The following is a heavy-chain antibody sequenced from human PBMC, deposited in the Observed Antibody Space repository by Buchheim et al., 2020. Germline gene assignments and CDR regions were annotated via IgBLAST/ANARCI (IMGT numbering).Heavy chain of an antibody. CDR3: AREHSSDWYADY. V-gene: IGHV3-74*03. CDR1: GFTFSEYW. Sequence: EMQLVESGGGLVQPGGSLRSSCAASGFTFSEYWMHWVRQAPGKGLVWVSRINSDGISTTYADSVRGRSTISRDNAKNTLFLQMISLRAEDTAVYYCAREHSSDWYADYWGQGTL. D-gene: IGHD6-19*01. J-gene: IGHJ4*02. CDR2: INSDGIST.